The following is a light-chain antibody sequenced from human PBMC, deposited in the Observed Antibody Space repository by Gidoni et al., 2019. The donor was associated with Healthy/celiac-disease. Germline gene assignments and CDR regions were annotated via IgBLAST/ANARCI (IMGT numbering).Light chain of an antibody. CDR2: GAS. CDR3: QQYGSSHFT. Sequence: DIVLTQSPGPLSLSPGERATLSCRASQSVSSGYLAWYQQKPGQAPRLLIYGASSRATGIPDRFSGSGSGTDFTLTISRLEPEDFAVYYCQQYGSSHFTFXPXTKVDIK. V-gene: IGKV3-20*01. J-gene: IGKJ3*01. CDR1: QSVSSGY.